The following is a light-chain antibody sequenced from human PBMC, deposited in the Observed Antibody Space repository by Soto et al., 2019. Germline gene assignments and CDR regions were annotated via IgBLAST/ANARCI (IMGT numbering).Light chain of an antibody. CDR3: HQDKSYSRT. J-gene: IGKJ2*01. V-gene: IGKV1-5*03. CDR2: KAS. CDR1: ESISPW. Sequence: DIQMTQSPSTLSASVGDRVTITCRASESISPWLAWYQQKPGKAPKILIYKASSLEGGVPSRFSGSESGTEFTLTISSLQPDDFATYYGHQDKSYSRTFGQGTKLEIK.